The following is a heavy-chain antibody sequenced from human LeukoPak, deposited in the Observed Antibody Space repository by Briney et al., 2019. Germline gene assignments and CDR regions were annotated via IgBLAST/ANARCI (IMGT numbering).Heavy chain of an antibody. CDR1: GFTFSSYG. CDR2: ISYDGSNK. V-gene: IGHV3-30*18. D-gene: IGHD3-3*01. CDR3: AKGFDFWSGYYWARDYYFDY. Sequence: AGGSLRLSCAASGFTFSSYGMHWVRQAPGKGLEWVAVISYDGSNKYYADSVKGRFTISRDNSKNTLYLQMNSLRAEDTAVYYCAKGFDFWSGYYWARDYYFDYWGQGTLVTVSS. J-gene: IGHJ4*02.